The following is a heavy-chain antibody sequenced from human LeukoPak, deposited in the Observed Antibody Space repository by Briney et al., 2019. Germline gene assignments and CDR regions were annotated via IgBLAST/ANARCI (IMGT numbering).Heavy chain of an antibody. CDR1: GFTFSSYA. CDR3: ARDQHTAMAPVDAFDI. Sequence: PGGSLRLSCAASGFTFSSYAMSWVRQAPGKGLEWVSFIFHTGDSTFYADSVKGRFTISRDNSKNTLYLQMNSLRAEDTAVYYCARDQHTAMAPVDAFDIWGQGTMVTVSS. V-gene: IGHV3-23*01. J-gene: IGHJ3*02. D-gene: IGHD5-18*01. CDR2: IFHTGDST.